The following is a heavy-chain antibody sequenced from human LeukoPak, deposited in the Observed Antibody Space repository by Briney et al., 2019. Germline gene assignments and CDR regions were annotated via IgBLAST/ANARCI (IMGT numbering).Heavy chain of an antibody. Sequence: GGSLRLSFAAPGFTFISYWISWFGQPPGKGLGWGANIKQDGSEKYYVDSVKGRFTISRDNAKNSLYLQMNSLGAEDTAVYYCAIAAAGPIHYFGYWGQGTLVTVSS. J-gene: IGHJ4*02. V-gene: IGHV3-7*01. CDR1: GFTFISYW. D-gene: IGHD6-13*01. CDR3: AIAAAGPIHYFGY. CDR2: IKQDGSEK.